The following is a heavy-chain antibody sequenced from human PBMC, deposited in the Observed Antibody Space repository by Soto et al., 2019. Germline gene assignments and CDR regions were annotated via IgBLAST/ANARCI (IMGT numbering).Heavy chain of an antibody. Sequence: SLTVSCQSSVGTFSRFGIICFRRPPGQGLEWMGGIIPFFGTARYSQKFEDRITITADESTNTVYMDLRSLTSEDTAIYYCAKSAPMDAGDKYYYDFWGQGDLVNGSA. CDR3: AKSAPMDAGDKYYYDF. CDR1: VGTFSRFG. J-gene: IGHJ4*02. D-gene: IGHD4-17*01. V-gene: IGHV1-69*13. CDR2: IIPFFGTA.